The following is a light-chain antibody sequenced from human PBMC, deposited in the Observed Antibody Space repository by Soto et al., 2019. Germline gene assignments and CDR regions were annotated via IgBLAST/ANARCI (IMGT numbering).Light chain of an antibody. Sequence: QSVLTQPASVSGSPGQSITISCTGTSNDVGSYNLVSWYQHHPGKAPKLMIFEGSKRPSGVPNRFSGSKSGNTASLTISGLRAEDEADFYCCSYAGSNYYVFGTGTKVTVL. CDR2: EGS. V-gene: IGLV2-23*01. CDR3: CSYAGSNYYV. CDR1: SNDVGSYNL. J-gene: IGLJ1*01.